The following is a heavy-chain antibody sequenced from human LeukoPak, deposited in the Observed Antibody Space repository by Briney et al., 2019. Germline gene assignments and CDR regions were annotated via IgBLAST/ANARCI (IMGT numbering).Heavy chain of an antibody. V-gene: IGHV1-69*05. D-gene: IGHD5-24*01. Sequence: SVKVSCQASGGTFSSYAISWVRQAPGQGLEWMGGIIPIFGTANYAQKFQGRVTITTDESTSTAYMELSSLRSEDTAVYYCASFMGRDGEQSTWGYCYMDVWGKGTTVTVSS. J-gene: IGHJ6*03. CDR2: IIPIFGTA. CDR3: ASFMGRDGEQSTWGYCYMDV. CDR1: GGTFSSYA.